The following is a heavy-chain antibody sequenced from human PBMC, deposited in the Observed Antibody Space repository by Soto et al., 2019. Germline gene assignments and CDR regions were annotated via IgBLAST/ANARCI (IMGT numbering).Heavy chain of an antibody. V-gene: IGHV4-34*01. Sequence: SETLSLTCAVYGGSFSGYYWSWIRQPPGKGLEWIGEINHSGSTTYNPSLKSRVTISVDTSKNQFSLKLSSVTAADTAVYYCARGRRRFLEWLPAGGWFDPWGQGTLVT. CDR1: GGSFSGYY. D-gene: IGHD3-3*01. CDR2: INHSGST. CDR3: ARGRRRFLEWLPAGGWFDP. J-gene: IGHJ5*02.